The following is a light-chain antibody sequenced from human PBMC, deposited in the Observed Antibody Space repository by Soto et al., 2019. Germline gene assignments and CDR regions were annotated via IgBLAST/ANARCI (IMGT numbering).Light chain of an antibody. CDR2: GAS. Sequence: EIVLTQSPGTLSLSPGEGATLSCRASQSVAKNYLAWYQQKPGQAPRLLISGASNRATGIPDRFSGSGSGTDFTLTISRLESEDFAVYYCQQYGTSVTFGGGTKVEIK. V-gene: IGKV3-20*01. CDR1: QSVAKNY. J-gene: IGKJ4*01. CDR3: QQYGTSVT.